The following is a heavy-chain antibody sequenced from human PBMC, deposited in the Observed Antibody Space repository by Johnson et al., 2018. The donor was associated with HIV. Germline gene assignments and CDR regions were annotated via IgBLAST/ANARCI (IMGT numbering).Heavy chain of an antibody. CDR1: GFTFDDYG. Sequence: VQLVESGGGVVQPGGSLRLSCAASGFTFDDYGMSWVRQAPGKGLEWVSGLNWNGGGTGYADSVTGRFTLSSDNAKNSLYLQMNSLSAEDTALYYCAKDLGDAVGTTHDAFDSWGQGTTVTVSS. V-gene: IGHV3-20*04. CDR3: AKDLGDAVGTTHDAFDS. J-gene: IGHJ3*02. CDR2: LNWNGGGT. D-gene: IGHD1-26*01.